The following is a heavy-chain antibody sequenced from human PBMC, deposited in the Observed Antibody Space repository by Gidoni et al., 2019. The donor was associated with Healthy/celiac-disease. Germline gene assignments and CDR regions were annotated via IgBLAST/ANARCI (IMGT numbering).Heavy chain of an antibody. Sequence: EVQLVDSGGGLVKPGGSLRLSCAASGFTFSSYSMNWVRQAPGKGLEWVSSISSSSSYIYYADSVKGRFTISRDNAKNSLYLQMNSLRAEDTAGYYCAREEDEGGMDVWGQGTTVTVSS. CDR2: ISSSSSYI. CDR3: AREEDEGGMDV. J-gene: IGHJ6*02. CDR1: GFTFSSYS. V-gene: IGHV3-21*01.